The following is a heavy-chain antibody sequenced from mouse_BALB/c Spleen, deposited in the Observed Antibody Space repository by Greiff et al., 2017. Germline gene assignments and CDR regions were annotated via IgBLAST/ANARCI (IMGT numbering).Heavy chain of an antibody. J-gene: IGHJ1*01. CDR2: ISNGGGST. V-gene: IGHV5-12-2*01. Sequence: EVHLVESGGGLVQPGGSLKLSCAASGFTFSSYTMSWVRQTPEKRLEWVAYISNGGGSTYYPDTVKGRFTISRDNAKNTLYLQMSSLKSEDTAMYYCARPHFYYGSSGWYFDVWGAGTTVTVSS. CDR1: GFTFSSYT. CDR3: ARPHFYYGSSGWYFDV. D-gene: IGHD1-1*01.